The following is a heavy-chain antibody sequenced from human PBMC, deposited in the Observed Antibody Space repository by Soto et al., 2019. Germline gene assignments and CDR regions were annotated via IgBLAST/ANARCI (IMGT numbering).Heavy chain of an antibody. CDR2: MNPNSGNT. Sequence: ASVKVSCKASGYTFTSYDINWVRQATGQGLEWMGWMNPNSGNTGYAQKFQGRVTMTRNTSISTAYMELSSLRSEDTAVYYCARGVFSGYDDYYYYYYMDVWGKGTTVTVSS. CDR1: GYTFTSYD. J-gene: IGHJ6*03. V-gene: IGHV1-8*01. D-gene: IGHD5-12*01. CDR3: ARGVFSGYDDYYYYYYMDV.